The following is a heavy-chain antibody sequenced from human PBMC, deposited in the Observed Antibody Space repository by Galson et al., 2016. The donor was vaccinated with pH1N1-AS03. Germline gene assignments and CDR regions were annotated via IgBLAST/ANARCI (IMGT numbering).Heavy chain of an antibody. Sequence: SLRLSCAASGFTISNFGMLWVRQAPGQGLEWVAIISFDGTNKYYADSVKGRFSFSRDNSKNTLFLQMSALRAEDTAVYYCANDCNYDVWSGYSFSWGQGALVTVSS. CDR1: GFTISNFG. V-gene: IGHV3-30*18. J-gene: IGHJ5*02. CDR3: ANDCNYDVWSGYSFS. D-gene: IGHD3/OR15-3a*01. CDR2: ISFDGTNK.